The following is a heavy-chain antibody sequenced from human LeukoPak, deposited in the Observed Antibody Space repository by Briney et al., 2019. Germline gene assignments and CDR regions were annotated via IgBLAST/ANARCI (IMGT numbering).Heavy chain of an antibody. V-gene: IGHV3-23*01. D-gene: IGHD2-15*01. J-gene: IGHJ6*03. CDR1: GFTFSSFA. Sequence: GGSLRLSCAASGFTFSSFAMSWVRQAPGKGLEWVSAISSTGGTAYYADSVKGRFTISRDNSKNTLYLQMNSLRAEDTAIYYCAKNGDRGAYCSGGTCYPYYYYNMDVWGKGTTVTISS. CDR3: AKNGDRGAYCSGGTCYPYYYYNMDV. CDR2: ISSTGGTA.